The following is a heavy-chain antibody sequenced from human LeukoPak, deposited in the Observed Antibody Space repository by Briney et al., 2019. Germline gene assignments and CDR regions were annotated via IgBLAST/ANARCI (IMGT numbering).Heavy chain of an antibody. CDR3: ARSPDSRIGVYYFDY. CDR2: IYPGDSDT. D-gene: IGHD3-10*01. V-gene: IGHV5-51*01. CDR1: GYSFTSYW. Sequence: GESLKISCKDSGYSFTSYWIGWVRQMPGKGLEWMGIIYPGDSDTRYSPSFQGQVTISVDKSISTAYLQWSSLKASDTAMYYCARSPDSRIGVYYFDYWGQGTLVTVSS. J-gene: IGHJ4*02.